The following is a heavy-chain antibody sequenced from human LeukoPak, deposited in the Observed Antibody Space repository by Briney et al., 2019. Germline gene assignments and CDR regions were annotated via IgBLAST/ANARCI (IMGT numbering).Heavy chain of an antibody. V-gene: IGHV4-61*02. CDR2: IYTSGST. J-gene: IGHJ3*02. D-gene: IGHD3-22*01. CDR3: ARESGLDYDSSGYYYHPGAFDI. Sequence: SQTLSLTCTVSGGSISSGSYYWSWLRQPAGKGLEWIGRIYTSGSTNYNSSLKSRVTISVDTSKNQFSLKLSSVTAADTAVYYCARESGLDYDSSGYYYHPGAFDIWGQGTMVTVSS. CDR1: GGSISSGSYY.